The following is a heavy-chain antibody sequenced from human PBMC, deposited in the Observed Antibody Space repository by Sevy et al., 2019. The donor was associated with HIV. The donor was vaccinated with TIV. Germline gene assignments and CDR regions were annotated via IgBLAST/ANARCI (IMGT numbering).Heavy chain of an antibody. D-gene: IGHD2-21*02. V-gene: IGHV1-46*04. CDR2: INPSGGYT. CDR1: GYTFSNFD. Sequence: ASVKVSCKASGYTFSNFDIHWVRQAPGQGLESMGLINPSGGYTNYAQSLQGRVTMTRDTSATTVYMELRSLGSEDTAVYYCARMLSCGGACYYFDSWGQGTLVTVSS. CDR3: ARMLSCGGACYYFDS. J-gene: IGHJ4*02.